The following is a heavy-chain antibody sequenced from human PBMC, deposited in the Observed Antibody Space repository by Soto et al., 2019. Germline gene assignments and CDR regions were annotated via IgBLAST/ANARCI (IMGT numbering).Heavy chain of an antibody. V-gene: IGHV3-30*18. Sequence: GGSLRLSCAHSGFTFSSYGMHWVGQASGKGLELLVVISYDGSNKYYADSVKGRFTISRDNSKNTLYLQMNSLRAEDTAVYYCAKDVIGYCISTSCYGIPYYYYGMDVWGQGT. CDR3: AKDVIGYCISTSCYGIPYYYYGMDV. CDR2: ISYDGSNK. D-gene: IGHD2-2*01. J-gene: IGHJ6*02. CDR1: GFTFSSYG.